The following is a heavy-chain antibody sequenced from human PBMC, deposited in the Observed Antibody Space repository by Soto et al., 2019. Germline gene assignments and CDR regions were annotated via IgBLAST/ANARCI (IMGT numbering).Heavy chain of an antibody. V-gene: IGHV1-69*02. Sequence: QVQLVQSGAEVKRPGSSVKVSCKASGDTFNFYSINWVRQAPGLGLEWMGRVNPIVSMSNYAQKFEGRVTMTADKSTSPAYMKLRSMTAEDTVSYSCASFYASGYRPFDYWGKGALVTVSS. CDR1: GDTFNFYS. D-gene: IGHD3-10*01. CDR3: ASFYASGYRPFDY. J-gene: IGHJ4*02. CDR2: VNPIVSMS.